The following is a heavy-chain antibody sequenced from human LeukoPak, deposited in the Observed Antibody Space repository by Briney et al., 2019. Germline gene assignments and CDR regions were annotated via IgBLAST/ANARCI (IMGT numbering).Heavy chain of an antibody. D-gene: IGHD6-13*01. CDR1: GFTFSRYS. J-gene: IGHJ5*02. CDR3: ARDLEQQLFDL. Sequence: GGSLRLSCAASGFTFSRYSMNWVRQAPGKGLEWVSSITISSTYLFYADSVKGRFTISRDNAKNSLYLQMNSLRAEDTAVYYFARDLEQQLFDLWGQGTLVTVSS. CDR2: ITISSTYL. V-gene: IGHV3-21*01.